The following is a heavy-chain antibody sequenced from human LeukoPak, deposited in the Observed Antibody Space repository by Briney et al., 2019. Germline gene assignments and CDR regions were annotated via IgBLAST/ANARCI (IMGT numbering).Heavy chain of an antibody. D-gene: IGHD4-11*01. CDR2: INHSGST. J-gene: IGHJ1*01. CDR3: AYDYSNYGLQH. Sequence: SETLSLTCAVYGGSFSGYYWSWIRQPPGKGLEWIGEINHSGSTNYNPSLKSRVTISVDTSKDQFSLKLSSVTAADTAVYYCAYDYSNYGLQHWGQGTLVTVSS. V-gene: IGHV4-34*01. CDR1: GGSFSGYY.